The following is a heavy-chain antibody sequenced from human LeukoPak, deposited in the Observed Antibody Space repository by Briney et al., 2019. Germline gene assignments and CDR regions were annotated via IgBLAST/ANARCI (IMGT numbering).Heavy chain of an antibody. Sequence: GASVKVSCKVSGYTLTELSMHWVRQAPGIGLEWMGGFDPEDGETIYAQKFQGRVTMTEDTSTDTAYMELSSLRSEDTAVYYCATLNIVVVPAAVTYNFDYWGQGTLVTVSS. V-gene: IGHV1-24*01. D-gene: IGHD2-2*01. CDR3: ATLNIVVVPAAVTYNFDY. CDR2: FDPEDGET. J-gene: IGHJ4*02. CDR1: GYTLTELS.